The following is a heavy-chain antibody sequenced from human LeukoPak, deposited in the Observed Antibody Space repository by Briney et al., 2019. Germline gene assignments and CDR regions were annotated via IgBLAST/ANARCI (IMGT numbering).Heavy chain of an antibody. D-gene: IGHD2-2*02. Sequence: GGSLRLSCAASGFTFSSYAMSWVRQAPGKGLEWVSAISGSGGSTYYADSVKGRFTISRDNSKNTLYLQMNSLRAEDTAVYYCAKTPPEIVVVPAAINQSKRYYYYYMDVWGKGTTVTVSS. J-gene: IGHJ6*03. CDR2: ISGSGGST. CDR1: GFTFSSYA. CDR3: AKTPPEIVVVPAAINQSKRYYYYYMDV. V-gene: IGHV3-23*01.